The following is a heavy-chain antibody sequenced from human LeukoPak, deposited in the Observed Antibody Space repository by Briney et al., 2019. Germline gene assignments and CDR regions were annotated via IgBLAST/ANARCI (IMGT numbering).Heavy chain of an antibody. CDR1: GYTSTSYG. CDR2: ISAYNGST. D-gene: IGHD1-1*01. J-gene: IGHJ6*04. V-gene: IGHV1-18*04. CDR3: ARDKLERRPYYYGMDV. Sequence: GASVKVSCKASGYTSTSYGISWVRQAPGQGLEWMGWISAYNGSTNYAQKLQGRVTMTTDTSTSTAYMELRSLRSDDTAVYYCARDKLERRPYYYGMDVWGKGTTVTVSS.